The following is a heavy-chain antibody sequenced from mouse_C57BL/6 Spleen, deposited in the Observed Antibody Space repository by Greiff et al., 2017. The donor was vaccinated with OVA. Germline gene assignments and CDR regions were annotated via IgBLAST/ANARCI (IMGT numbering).Heavy chain of an antibody. D-gene: IGHD2-2*01. J-gene: IGHJ4*01. V-gene: IGHV3-8*01. Sequence: DVQLVESGPGLAKPSQTLSLTCSVTGYSITSYYWNWIRKFPGNKLEYMGDISYSGSTYYNPSLKSRISITRDTSKNQYYLQLNSVTTEDTATYSCARSSPLGYGYFYYAMDYWGQGTSVTVSS. CDR2: ISYSGST. CDR3: ARSSPLGYGYFYYAMDY. CDR1: GYSITSYY.